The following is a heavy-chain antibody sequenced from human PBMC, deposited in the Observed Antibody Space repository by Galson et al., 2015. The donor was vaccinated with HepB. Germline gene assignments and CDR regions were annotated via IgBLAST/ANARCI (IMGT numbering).Heavy chain of an antibody. CDR2: ISYDGSNQ. V-gene: IGHV3-30-3*01. CDR3: ARGEKYYDFWSGYYDNWFDP. Sequence: SLRLSCAASGFTFSSYAMHWVRQAPGKGLEWVAVISYDGSNQYYADSVKGRFTISRDNSKNTLYLQMNSLRAEDTAVYYCARGEKYYDFWSGYYDNWFDPWGQGTLVTVSS. CDR1: GFTFSSYA. D-gene: IGHD3-3*01. J-gene: IGHJ5*02.